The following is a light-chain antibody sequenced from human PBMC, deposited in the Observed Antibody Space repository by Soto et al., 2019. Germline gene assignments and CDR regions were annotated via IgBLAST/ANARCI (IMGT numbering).Light chain of an antibody. CDR3: MQHTDFPIT. CDR2: ALS. V-gene: IGKV2-40*01. CDR1: QSLLDTDDGSTY. J-gene: IGKJ5*01. Sequence: EIVLTQTPLSLPVSPGEPASISCRSSQSLLDTDDGSTYLDWYLQKPGQSPQLLIYALSSRASGVPDRFSGSGSGTEFTLRISRVETEDVGVYYSMQHTDFPITFGQGTRLEIK.